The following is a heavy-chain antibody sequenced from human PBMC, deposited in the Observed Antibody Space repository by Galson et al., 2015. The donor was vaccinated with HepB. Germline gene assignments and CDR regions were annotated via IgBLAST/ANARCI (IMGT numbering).Heavy chain of an antibody. J-gene: IGHJ4*02. CDR2: INAGNGNT. CDR1: GYTFTSYA. CDR3: ARVKDYYDSSVPDY. Sequence: SVKVSCKASGYTFTSYAMHWVRQAPGQRLEWMGWINAGNGNTKYSQKFQGRVTITRDTSASTAYMELSSLRSEDTAVYYCARVKDYYDSSVPDYWGQGTLVTVSS. V-gene: IGHV1-3*01. D-gene: IGHD3-22*01.